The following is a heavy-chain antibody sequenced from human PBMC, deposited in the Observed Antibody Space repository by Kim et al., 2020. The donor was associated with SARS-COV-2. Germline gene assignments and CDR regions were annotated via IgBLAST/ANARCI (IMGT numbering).Heavy chain of an antibody. CDR1: GGSISSSNW. CDR2: IYHSGST. CDR3: ARIVNYLYYYGMDV. J-gene: IGHJ6*02. V-gene: IGHV4-4*02. D-gene: IGHD4-4*01. Sequence: SETLSLTCAVSGGSISSSNWWSWVRQPPGKGLEWIGEIYHSGSTNYNPSLKSRVTISVDKSKNQFSLKLSSVTAADTAVYYCARIVNYLYYYGMDVWGQGTTVTVSS.